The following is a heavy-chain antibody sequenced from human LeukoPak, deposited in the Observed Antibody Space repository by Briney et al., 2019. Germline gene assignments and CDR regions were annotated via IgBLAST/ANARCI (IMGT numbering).Heavy chain of an antibody. Sequence: GGSLRLSCAASGFTFSDYYMSWIRQAPGKGLEWVSYISSSSSYTNYADSVKGRFTISRDNAKNSLYPQMNSLRAEDTAVYYCARRGSSGWYDRWGQGTLVTVSS. CDR1: GFTFSDYY. CDR3: ARRGSSGWYDR. D-gene: IGHD6-19*01. V-gene: IGHV3-11*03. CDR2: ISSSSSYT. J-gene: IGHJ5*02.